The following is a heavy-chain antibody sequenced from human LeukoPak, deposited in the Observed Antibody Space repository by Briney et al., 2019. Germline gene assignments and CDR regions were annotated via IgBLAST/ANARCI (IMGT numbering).Heavy chain of an antibody. J-gene: IGHJ4*02. CDR1: GFTFSSYW. Sequence: GGSLRLSCAASGFTFSSYWMSWVRQAPGKGLEWVANIKQDGSEKYYVDSVKGRFTISRDNAKNSLYLQMNSLRAEDTAVYYCARDAVQLEPSNFDYWGQGTLVTVSS. CDR2: IKQDGSEK. V-gene: IGHV3-7*01. D-gene: IGHD1-1*01. CDR3: ARDAVQLEPSNFDY.